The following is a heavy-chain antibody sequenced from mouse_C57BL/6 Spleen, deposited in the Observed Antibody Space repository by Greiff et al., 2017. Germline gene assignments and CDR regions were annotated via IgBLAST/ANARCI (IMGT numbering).Heavy chain of an antibody. Sequence: QVHVKQSGAELARPGASVKLSCKASGYTFTSYGISWVKQRTGQGLEWIGEIYPRSGNTYYNEKFKGKATLTADKSSSTAYMELRSLTSEDSAVYFCSRSFIPTVVGGGYYFDYWGQGTTLTFSS. CDR1: GYTFTSYG. J-gene: IGHJ2*01. D-gene: IGHD1-1*01. CDR2: IYPRSGNT. V-gene: IGHV1-81*01. CDR3: SRSFIPTVVGGGYYFDY.